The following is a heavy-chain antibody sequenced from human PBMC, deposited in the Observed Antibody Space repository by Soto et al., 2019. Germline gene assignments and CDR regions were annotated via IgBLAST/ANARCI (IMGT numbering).Heavy chain of an antibody. V-gene: IGHV4-59*08. D-gene: IGHD2-15*01. CDR3: ARHPLGVVAATRFDY. CDR2: IYYSGST. J-gene: IGHJ4*02. CDR1: GGSISSYY. Sequence: PSETLSLTCAVSGGSISSYYWSWIRQPPGKGLEWIGYIYYSGSTNYNPSLKSRVTISVDTSKNQFSLKLSSVTAADTAVYYCARHPLGVVAATRFDYWGQGTLVTVSS.